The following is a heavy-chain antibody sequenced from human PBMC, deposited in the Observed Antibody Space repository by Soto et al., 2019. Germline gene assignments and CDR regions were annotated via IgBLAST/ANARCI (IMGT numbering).Heavy chain of an antibody. D-gene: IGHD6-19*01. V-gene: IGHV3-30-3*01. Sequence: SLRLSCAASGFSFSSYAMHWVRQASGKGLEWVAVISYDGSNTLYSDSVKGRFTVSRDNSKNTLYLQMNSLRAEDTAVYYCAKEAGYSSGWDTFDYWGQGTLVTVPQ. CDR1: GFSFSSYA. CDR3: AKEAGYSSGWDTFDY. J-gene: IGHJ4*02. CDR2: ISYDGSNT.